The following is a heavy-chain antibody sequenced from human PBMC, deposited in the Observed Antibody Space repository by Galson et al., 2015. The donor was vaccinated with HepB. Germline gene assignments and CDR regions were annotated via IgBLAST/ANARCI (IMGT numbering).Heavy chain of an antibody. Sequence: SLRLSCAASGFTFSSYEINWVRQAPGKGLEWVSYISSSGSTIYYADSVKGRFTISRDNAKNSLYLQMNSLRAEDTAVYYCARGHASGGYSYGYRAVDVWGQGTTVTVSS. V-gene: IGHV3-48*03. CDR1: GFTFSSYE. CDR3: ARGHASGGYSYGYRAVDV. D-gene: IGHD5-18*01. CDR2: ISSSGSTI. J-gene: IGHJ6*02.